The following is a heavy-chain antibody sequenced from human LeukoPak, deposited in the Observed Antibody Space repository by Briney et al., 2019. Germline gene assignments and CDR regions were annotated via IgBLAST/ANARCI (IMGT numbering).Heavy chain of an antibody. CDR3: ATLDFWSGYPIDY. V-gene: IGHV3-23*01. J-gene: IGHJ4*02. Sequence: PGGSLRLSCAASGFTFSSYAMSWVRQAPGKGLEWVSAISGSGGSTYYADSVKGRFTISRDNSKNTLYLQMNSLRAEDTAVYYCATLDFWSGYPIDYWSQGTLVTVSS. D-gene: IGHD3-3*01. CDR1: GFTFSSYA. CDR2: ISGSGGST.